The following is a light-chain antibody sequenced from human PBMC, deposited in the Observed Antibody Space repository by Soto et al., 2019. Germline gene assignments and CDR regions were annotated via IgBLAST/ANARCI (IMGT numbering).Light chain of an antibody. V-gene: IGKV3-15*01. Sequence: EIVMTQSPATLSVSPGERATLSCRASQSVSSNLAWYQQTPGQAPRLLIYGASTRATGIPARFSGGGFGTDFTLTISSLAPEDFAVYYCQQRSNWPLTFGGGTKVDIK. J-gene: IGKJ4*01. CDR1: QSVSSN. CDR2: GAS. CDR3: QQRSNWPLT.